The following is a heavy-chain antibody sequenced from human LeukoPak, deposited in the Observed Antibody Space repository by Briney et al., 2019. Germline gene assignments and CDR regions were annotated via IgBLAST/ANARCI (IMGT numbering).Heavy chain of an antibody. CDR1: GFTFSSYS. J-gene: IGHJ6*02. CDR3: ARLGEYYYYYYGMDV. V-gene: IGHV3-48*02. Sequence: GGSLRLSCAASGFTFSSYSMNWVRQAPGKGLEWVSYISSSSSTIYYADSVKGRFTISRDNAKNSLYLQMNSLRDEDTAVYYCARLGEYYYYYYGMDVWGQGTTVTFSS. CDR2: ISSSSSTI. D-gene: IGHD3-10*01.